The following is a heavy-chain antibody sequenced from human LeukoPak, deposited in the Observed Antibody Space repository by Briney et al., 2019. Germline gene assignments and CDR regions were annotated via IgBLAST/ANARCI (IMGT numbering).Heavy chain of an antibody. J-gene: IGHJ4*02. V-gene: IGHV1-2*04. CDR2: INPNSGGT. D-gene: IGHD6-13*01. Sequence: ASVKVSCKASGYTFTGYYMHWVRQAPGQGLEWMGWINPNSGGTNYAQKFQGWVTMTRDTSICTAYMELSRLRSDDTAVYYCARGLGGAAAGIFDYWGQGTLVTVSS. CDR3: ARGLGGAAAGIFDY. CDR1: GYTFTGYY.